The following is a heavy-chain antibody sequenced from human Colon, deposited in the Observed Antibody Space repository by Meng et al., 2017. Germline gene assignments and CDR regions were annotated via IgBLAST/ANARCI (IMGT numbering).Heavy chain of an antibody. J-gene: IGHJ5*02. CDR2: IYTSGDT. Sequence: EQLQVSGPGLVTLSQILSLTCNVSGGFVSSGGFHWSWIRQSAGKGLEWIGRIYTSGDTNYTPSLKSRVTISMDTSKNQFSLKLTSAIAADTAVYYCARGYYGRADLWGRGILVTVSS. CDR3: ARGYYGRADL. D-gene: IGHD3-10*01. V-gene: IGHV4-61*02. CDR1: GGFVSSGGFH.